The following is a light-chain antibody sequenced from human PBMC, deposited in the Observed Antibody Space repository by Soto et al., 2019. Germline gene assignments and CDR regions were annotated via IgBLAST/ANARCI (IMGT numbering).Light chain of an antibody. Sequence: QLVLTQSSSASASLGASVKLTCTLSSGHSSYAIAWHQQQPEKGPRYLMKLNSDGSHNKGDGIPDRFSGSTSGAERYLTISSLQSEDEADYHCQTWGAGMVFGGGTKLTVL. V-gene: IGLV4-69*01. CDR3: QTWGAGMV. CDR2: LNSDGSH. CDR1: SGHSSYA. J-gene: IGLJ3*02.